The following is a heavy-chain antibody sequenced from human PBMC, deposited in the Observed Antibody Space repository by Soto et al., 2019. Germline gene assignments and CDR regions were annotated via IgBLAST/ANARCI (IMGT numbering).Heavy chain of an antibody. J-gene: IGHJ4*01. CDR3: TKDSVQKATFDL. CDR1: AFAFAVRNFG. V-gene: IGHV3-30*18. Sequence: XVSLRLSCEASAFAFAVRNFGMDWVGLVPGKGLECLAIISHDGDEQYYADSVKGRFTVSRDNVRNMRYVQMSSLRSENPTLYYYTKDSVQKATFDLWGQGTLVTVSS. CDR2: ISHDGDEQ. D-gene: IGHD1-1*01.